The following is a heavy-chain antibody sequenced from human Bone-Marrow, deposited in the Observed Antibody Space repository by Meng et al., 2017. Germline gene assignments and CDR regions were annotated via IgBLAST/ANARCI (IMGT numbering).Heavy chain of an antibody. CDR3: AKKLGYYYDSSGYYY. D-gene: IGHD3-22*01. V-gene: IGHV3-23*01. Sequence: GESLKISCAASGFTFSSYAMSWVRQAPGKGLEWVSAISGSGGSTYYADSVKGRFTISRDNSKNTLYLQMNSLRAEDTAVYYCAKKLGYYYDSSGYYYWGQGTRVTVSS. J-gene: IGHJ4*02. CDR1: GFTFSSYA. CDR2: ISGSGGST.